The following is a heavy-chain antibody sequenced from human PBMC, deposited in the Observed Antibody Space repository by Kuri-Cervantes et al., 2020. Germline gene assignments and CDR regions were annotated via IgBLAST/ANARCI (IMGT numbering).Heavy chain of an antibody. J-gene: IGHJ6*02. V-gene: IGHV3-30*13. D-gene: IGHD3-22*01. Sequence: GESLKISCAASGFTFSSYSMNWVRQAPGKGLEWVAVISYDGSNKYYADSVKGRFTISRDNSKNRLYLQMNSLRAEDTAVYYCARDGDSSGYWPYYYYGMDVWGQGTTVTVSS. CDR3: ARDGDSSGYWPYYYYGMDV. CDR1: GFTFSSYS. CDR2: ISYDGSNK.